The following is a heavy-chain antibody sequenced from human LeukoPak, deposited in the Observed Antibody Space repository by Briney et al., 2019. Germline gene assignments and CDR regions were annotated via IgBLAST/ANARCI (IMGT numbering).Heavy chain of an antibody. CDR2: IYTSGST. V-gene: IGHV4-4*07. D-gene: IGHD3-9*01. J-gene: IGHJ5*02. CDR1: GGSIRSYY. CDR3: ARDEYVLTSFDP. Sequence: SETLSLTCSVSGGSIRSYYWSWIRQPAGKGLEWIGRIYTSGSTNYNPSLKSRVTMSVDTSKNQFSLKLSSVTAADTAVYYCARDEYVLTSFDPWGQGTLVTVSS.